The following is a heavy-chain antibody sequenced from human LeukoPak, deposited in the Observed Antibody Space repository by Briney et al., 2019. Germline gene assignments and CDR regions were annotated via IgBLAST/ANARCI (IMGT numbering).Heavy chain of an antibody. Sequence: GGSLRLSCAASGFPFSDYSMNWVRQAPGKGGEGISYVCIDSGKTYYADSVKGRLTIYEDSAKKTLVVQMNRQRVEETAVYYCVRDYQYAFDNWGQGTLVTVSS. J-gene: IGHJ4*02. CDR3: VRDYQYAFDN. D-gene: IGHD2-2*01. V-gene: IGHV3-48*01. CDR1: GFPFSDYS. CDR2: VCIDSGKT.